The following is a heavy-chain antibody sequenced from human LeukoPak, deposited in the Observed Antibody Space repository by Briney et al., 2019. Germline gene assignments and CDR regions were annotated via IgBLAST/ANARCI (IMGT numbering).Heavy chain of an antibody. V-gene: IGHV3-7*04. Sequence: GGSLRLSCAASGFTFSSYWMSWVRQAPGKGLEWVANIKQDESEKYYVDSVKGRFTISRDNAKNSLYLQMNSLRAEDTAVYYCARAQITSGWYRGPFDYWGQGTLVTVPS. J-gene: IGHJ4*02. CDR1: GFTFSSYW. CDR3: ARAQITSGWYRGPFDY. D-gene: IGHD6-19*01. CDR2: IKQDESEK.